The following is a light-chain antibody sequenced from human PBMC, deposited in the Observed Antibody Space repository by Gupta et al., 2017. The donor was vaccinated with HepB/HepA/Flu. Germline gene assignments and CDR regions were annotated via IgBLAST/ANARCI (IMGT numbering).Light chain of an antibody. Sequence: QSVLTQPPSVSAAPGQKVTISCSGSSSNIGNNYVSWYQQLPGTAPKLLMYDNKKRPSGIPDRFSGSKSGTSTTLVINGLQTGDEAEYDCATWDNRLSAAVFGTGTKVTVL. CDR1: SSNIGNNY. V-gene: IGLV1-51*01. J-gene: IGLJ1*01. CDR2: DNK. CDR3: ATWDNRLSAAV.